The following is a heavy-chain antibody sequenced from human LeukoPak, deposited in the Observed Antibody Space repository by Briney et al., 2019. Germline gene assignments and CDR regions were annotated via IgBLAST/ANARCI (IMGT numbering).Heavy chain of an antibody. V-gene: IGHV4-34*01. CDR1: GGSFSNFY. D-gene: IGHD3-22*01. J-gene: IGHJ5*02. CDR2: INHGGGT. Sequence: SETLSLTCAVYGGSFSNFYWSWIRQPPGKGLEWIGEINHGGGTNYNPSLKSRVTIAVATSKNQFSLELSSVTAADTAVYYCARYHYDSSGYYYWFDPWGQGTLVTVSS. CDR3: ARYHYDSSGYYYWFDP.